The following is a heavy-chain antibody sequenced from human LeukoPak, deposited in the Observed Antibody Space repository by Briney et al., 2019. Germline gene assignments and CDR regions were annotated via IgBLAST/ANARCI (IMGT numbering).Heavy chain of an antibody. Sequence: SETLSLTCTVSGGSISSSSYYWGWIRQPPGQGLEWIGSIYYSGSTYYNPSLKSRVTISVDTSKNQFSLKLSSVTAADTAVYYCARRTGDYYDSSGYYYSKVFDYWGQGTLVTVSS. CDR3: ARRTGDYYDSSGYYYSKVFDY. D-gene: IGHD3-22*01. J-gene: IGHJ4*02. V-gene: IGHV4-39*01. CDR1: GGSISSSSYY. CDR2: IYYSGST.